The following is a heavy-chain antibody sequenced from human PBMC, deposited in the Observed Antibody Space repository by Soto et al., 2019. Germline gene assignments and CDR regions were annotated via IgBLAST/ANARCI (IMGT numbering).Heavy chain of an antibody. CDR1: GFTFSSYG. J-gene: IGHJ6*02. Sequence: QVQLVEAGGGVVQPGRSLRLSCAASGFTFSSYGMHWVRQAPGKGLEWVAVISYDGSNKYYADSVKRPFTVCRDSAKDTLYLQMDSLRGEDTAVYYCANERSSGYDYYYHYGMDVWGQGTTVTVSS. V-gene: IGHV3-30*18. CDR2: ISYDGSNK. D-gene: IGHD5-12*01. CDR3: ANERSSGYDYYYHYGMDV.